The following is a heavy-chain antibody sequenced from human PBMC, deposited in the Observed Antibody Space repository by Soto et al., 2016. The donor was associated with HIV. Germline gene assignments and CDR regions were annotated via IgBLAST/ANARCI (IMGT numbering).Heavy chain of an antibody. CDR1: GFSFSNAW. V-gene: IGHV3-15*01. D-gene: IGHD3-22*01. CDR3: TTHYYYDSSGYLTVDY. J-gene: IGHJ4*02. CDR2: IKSKTDGGTT. Sequence: EVQLVESGGGLVKPGGSLRLSCVASGFSFSNAWMSWVRQAPGKGLEWVGRIKSKTDGGTTDYAAPVKGRFTISGDDSKNTLYLQMNSLKTEDTAVYYCTTHYYYDSSGYLTVDYWGQGTLVTVSS.